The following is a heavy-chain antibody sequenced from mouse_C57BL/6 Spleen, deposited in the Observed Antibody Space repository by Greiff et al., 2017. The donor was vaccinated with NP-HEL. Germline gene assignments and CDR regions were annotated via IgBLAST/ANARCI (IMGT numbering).Heavy chain of an antibody. V-gene: IGHV1-22*01. CDR3: AGGYYWYFDV. CDR1: GYTFTDYN. D-gene: IGHD2-2*01. J-gene: IGHJ1*03. Sequence: EVQLQESGPELVKPGASVKMSCKASGYTFTDYNMHWVKQSHGKSLEWIGYINPNNGGTSYNQKFKGKATLTVNKSSSTAYMELRSLTSEDSAVYYCAGGYYWYFDVWGTGATVTVSS. CDR2: INPNNGGT.